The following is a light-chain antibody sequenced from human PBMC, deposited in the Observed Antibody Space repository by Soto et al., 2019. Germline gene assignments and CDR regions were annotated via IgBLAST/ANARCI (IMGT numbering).Light chain of an antibody. Sequence: QSELTQPPSASGTPGQRVTISCSGSNSNIGSNNVNWYQQLPGTAPKLLIYGDDQRPSGVPDRFSASKSGTSASLTVSGLQAEDEADYYCSSYAGSNMVVFGGGTKVTVL. CDR3: SSYAGSNMVV. V-gene: IGLV1-44*01. J-gene: IGLJ2*01. CDR2: GDD. CDR1: NSNIGSNN.